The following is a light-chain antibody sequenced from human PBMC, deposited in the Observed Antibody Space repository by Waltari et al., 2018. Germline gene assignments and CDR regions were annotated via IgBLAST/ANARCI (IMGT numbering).Light chain of an antibody. CDR1: SSHIGAGYD. V-gene: IGLV1-40*01. Sequence: QSVLPPPPPVSGAPGQRVTISCPGSSSHIGAGYDVHWYQQLPGTAPKLLIYVNSNRPSGVPDRFSGSKSGTSASLAITGLQAEDEADYYCQSYDSSLSGVVFGGGTKLTVL. J-gene: IGLJ2*01. CDR2: VNS. CDR3: QSYDSSLSGVV.